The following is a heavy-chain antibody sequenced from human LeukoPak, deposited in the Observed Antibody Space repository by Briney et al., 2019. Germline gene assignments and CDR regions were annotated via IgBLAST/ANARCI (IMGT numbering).Heavy chain of an antibody. CDR3: TTDALGYCSGGSCYSFDY. V-gene: IGHV3-15*01. Sequence: GGSLRLSCAASGFTFSSYAMSWVRQAPGKGLEWVGRIKSKTDGGTTDYAAPVKGRFTISRDDSKNTLYLQMNSLKTEDTAVYYCTTDALGYCSGGSCYSFDYWGQGTLVTVSS. CDR2: IKSKTDGGTT. CDR1: GFTFSSYA. D-gene: IGHD2-15*01. J-gene: IGHJ4*02.